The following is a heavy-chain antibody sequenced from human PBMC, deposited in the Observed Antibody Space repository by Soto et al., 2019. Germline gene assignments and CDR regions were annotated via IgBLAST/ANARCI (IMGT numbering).Heavy chain of an antibody. J-gene: IGHJ4*02. Sequence: GASVKVTCKASGYTFTSYGSSWVQQAPGQALEWMGWISAYNGNTNYAQKLQGRVTMTTDTSTSTAYMELRSLRSDDTAVYYCARLAAAGTPAEYWGQGTLVTVSS. CDR3: ARLAAAGTPAEY. D-gene: IGHD6-13*01. V-gene: IGHV1-18*01. CDR2: ISAYNGNT. CDR1: GYTFTSYG.